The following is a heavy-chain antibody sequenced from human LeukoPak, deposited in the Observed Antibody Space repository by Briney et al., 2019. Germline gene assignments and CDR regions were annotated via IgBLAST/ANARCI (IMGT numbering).Heavy chain of an antibody. J-gene: IGHJ4*02. CDR2: MSYDGSNK. D-gene: IGHD3-22*01. V-gene: IGHV3-30*18. CDR3: AKDWAGSDRRYYSDY. CDR1: GFSFDSYG. Sequence: GRSLRLSCAASGFSFDSYGMHWVRQAPGKGLEWVAVMSYDGSNKYYADSVKGRFTISRDNSQNTLYLQMNSLRAEDSAVYYCAKDWAGSDRRYYSDYWGQGTLVTVSS.